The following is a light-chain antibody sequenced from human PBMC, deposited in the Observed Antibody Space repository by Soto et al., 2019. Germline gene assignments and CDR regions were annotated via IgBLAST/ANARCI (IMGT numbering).Light chain of an antibody. J-gene: IGKJ4*01. V-gene: IGKV3-11*01. CDR3: QHRSNVLT. Sequence: EIVLTQSPATLALSPCEGAALSGRASQSVSSYLAWYQQKPGQAPRLLIYDASNRATGIPARFSGSGSGTDFTLTISSLEPEDSAVYYCQHRSNVLTFGGGTKVDI. CDR2: DAS. CDR1: QSVSSY.